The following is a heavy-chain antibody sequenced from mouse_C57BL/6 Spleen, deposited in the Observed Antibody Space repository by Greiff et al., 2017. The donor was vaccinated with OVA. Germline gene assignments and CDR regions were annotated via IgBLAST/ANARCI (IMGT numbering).Heavy chain of an antibody. CDR2: ISDGGSYT. Sequence: EVKVVESGGGLVKPGGSLKLSCAASGFTFSSYAMSWVRQTPEKRLEWVATISDGGSYTYYPDNVKGRFTISRDNAKNNLYLQMSHLKSEDTAMYYCARDPNWDATTGYFDYWGQGTTLTVSS. D-gene: IGHD4-1*01. J-gene: IGHJ2*01. CDR1: GFTFSSYA. CDR3: ARDPNWDATTGYFDY. V-gene: IGHV5-4*01.